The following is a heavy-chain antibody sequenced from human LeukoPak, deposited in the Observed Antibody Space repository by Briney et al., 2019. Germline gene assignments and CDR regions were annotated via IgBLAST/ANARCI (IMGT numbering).Heavy chain of an antibody. Sequence: GGSLRLSCAASGFTFSSYAMSWVRQAPGKGLEWVSAISGSGGSTYYADSVKGRFTISRDNSKNTLYLQMNSLRGEDTAVYYCARRATVREDYFDYWGQGTLVTVSS. J-gene: IGHJ4*02. CDR1: GFTFSSYA. V-gene: IGHV3-23*01. CDR2: ISGSGGST. CDR3: ARRATVREDYFDY. D-gene: IGHD4-17*01.